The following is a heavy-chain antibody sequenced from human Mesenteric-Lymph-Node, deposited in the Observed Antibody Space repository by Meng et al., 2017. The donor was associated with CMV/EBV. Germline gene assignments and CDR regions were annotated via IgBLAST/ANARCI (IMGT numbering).Heavy chain of an antibody. Sequence: GESLKISCAASGFTFSTYSMNWVRQAPGKGLEWVSSISRSSSYIYYADSVKGRFTISRDNAKNSLYLQMNSLKTEDTAVYYCTTDGTGEVDYWGQGTLVTVSS. V-gene: IGHV3-21*03. CDR1: GFTFSTYS. D-gene: IGHD7-27*01. J-gene: IGHJ4*02. CDR2: ISRSSSYI. CDR3: TTDGTGEVDY.